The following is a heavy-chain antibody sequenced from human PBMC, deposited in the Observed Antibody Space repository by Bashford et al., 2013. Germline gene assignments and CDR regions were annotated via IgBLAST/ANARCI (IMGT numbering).Heavy chain of an antibody. CDR1: GYTFTSYA. J-gene: IGHJ6*02. V-gene: IGHV1-3*01. CDR2: INAGNGNT. CDR3: ARGEAAAGTNYYYGMDV. D-gene: IGHD6-13*01. Sequence: ASVKVSCKASGYTFTSYAMHWVRQAPGQRLEWMGWINAGNGNTKYSQKFQGRVTITRDTSASTAYMELSSLRSEDTAVYYCARGEAAAGTNYYYGMDVWGQGTTVTVSS.